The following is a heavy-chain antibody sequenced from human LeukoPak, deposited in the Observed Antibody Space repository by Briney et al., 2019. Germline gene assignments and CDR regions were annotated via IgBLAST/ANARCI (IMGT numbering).Heavy chain of an antibody. CDR3: ARGHRWFDP. CDR1: GGSISSSSYY. CDR2: IYYSGST. J-gene: IGHJ5*02. Sequence: SETLSLTCTVCGGSISSSSYYWGWIRQPPGKGLEWIGSIYYSGSTYYNPSLKSRVTISVDTSKNQFSLKLSSVTAADTAVYYCARGHRWFDPWGQGTLVTVSS. V-gene: IGHV4-39*01.